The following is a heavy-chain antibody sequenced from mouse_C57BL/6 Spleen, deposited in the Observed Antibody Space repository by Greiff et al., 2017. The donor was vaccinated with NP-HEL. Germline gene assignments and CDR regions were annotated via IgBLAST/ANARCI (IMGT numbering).Heavy chain of an antibody. D-gene: IGHD2-5*01. Sequence: VQLQQPGAELVMPGASVKLSCKASGYTFTSYWMHWVKQRPGQGLEWIGEIDPSDSYTNYNQKFKGKSTLTVDKSSSTAYMQLSSLTPEDSAVYYCARRSNYVWYFDVWGTGTTVTVSS. CDR3: ARRSNYVWYFDV. CDR1: GYTFTSYW. J-gene: IGHJ1*03. V-gene: IGHV1-69*01. CDR2: IDPSDSYT.